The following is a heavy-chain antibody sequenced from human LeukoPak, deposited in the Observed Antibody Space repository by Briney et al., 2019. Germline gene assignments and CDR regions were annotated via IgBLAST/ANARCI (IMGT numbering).Heavy chain of an antibody. J-gene: IGHJ6*03. D-gene: IGHD2-15*01. CDR2: INHSGNT. Sequence: SSETLSLTCAVYGGSFSGYYWSWIREPPGKGLEGIGEINHSGNTNFNPSLKSRVTISVDTSKHQLSLKLSSVTAADTAVYYCARLPVVVAATRYYYYYMDVWGKGTTVTISS. CDR3: ARLPVVVAATRYYYYYMDV. V-gene: IGHV4-34*01. CDR1: GGSFSGYY.